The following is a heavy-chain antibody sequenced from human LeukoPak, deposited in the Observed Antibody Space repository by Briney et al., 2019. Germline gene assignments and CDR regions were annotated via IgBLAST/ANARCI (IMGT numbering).Heavy chain of an antibody. CDR3: AREAAMGLSYMDV. D-gene: IGHD2-2*01. Sequence: SVKVSCKASAYTFTSYGLSWVRQAPGQGLEWMGWISAYNGNTNYAQKLQGRVTMTTDTSTSTAYMELRSLRSDDTAVYYCAREAAMGLSYMDVWGKGTTVTISS. V-gene: IGHV1-18*01. CDR2: ISAYNGNT. CDR1: AYTFTSYG. J-gene: IGHJ6*03.